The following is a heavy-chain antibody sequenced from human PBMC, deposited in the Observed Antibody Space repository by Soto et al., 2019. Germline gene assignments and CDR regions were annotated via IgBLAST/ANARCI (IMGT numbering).Heavy chain of an antibody. J-gene: IGHJ5*02. CDR2: INMDGTKT. CDR1: EFTFSKYW. CDR3: ARDYYYDSRSSSVNWFDP. Sequence: GSLLLPCLASEFTFSKYWMHWVRQAPGKGLVWVSRINMDGTKTAYADSVKGRFTVSRDNANNTLYLQMNSLGVEDTAVYYCARDYYYDSRSSSVNWFDPWGQGTLVTVYS. V-gene: IGHV3-74*01. D-gene: IGHD3-22*01.